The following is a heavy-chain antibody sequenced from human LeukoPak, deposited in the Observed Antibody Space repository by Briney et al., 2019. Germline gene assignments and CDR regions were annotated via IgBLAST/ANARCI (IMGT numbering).Heavy chain of an antibody. CDR3: ARNYYGSGSYSINWFDP. V-gene: IGHV1-2*02. Sequence: ASVKVSCKASGYTFIGYYMHWVRQAPGQGLEWMGWINPNSGGTNYAQKFQGRVTMTRDTSISTAYMELSRLRSDDTAVYYCARNYYGSGSYSINWFDPWGQGTLVTVSS. CDR2: INPNSGGT. J-gene: IGHJ5*02. CDR1: GYTFIGYY. D-gene: IGHD3-10*01.